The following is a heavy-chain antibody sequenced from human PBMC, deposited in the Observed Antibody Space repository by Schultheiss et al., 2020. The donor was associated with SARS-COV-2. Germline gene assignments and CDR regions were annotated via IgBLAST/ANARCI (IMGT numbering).Heavy chain of an antibody. J-gene: IGHJ6*02. CDR3: ARGGGGTVTTYGMDV. Sequence: GESLKISCAASGFTFSSYWMSWVRQAPGKGLEWVANIKQDGSEKYYVDSVKGRFTISRDNAKNSLYLQMNSLRADDTAVYYCARGGGGTVTTYGMDVWGQGTTVTVSS. D-gene: IGHD4-11*01. V-gene: IGHV3-7*01. CDR1: GFTFSSYW. CDR2: IKQDGSEK.